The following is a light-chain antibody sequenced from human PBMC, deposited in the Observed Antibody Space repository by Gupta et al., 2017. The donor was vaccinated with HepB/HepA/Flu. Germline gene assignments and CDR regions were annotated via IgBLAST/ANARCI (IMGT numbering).Light chain of an antibody. Sequence: QSVLTQPPSVSGAPGQRVTISCTGSRSNIGAGYDVQRYQQLPGTAPKLLIYRDTIRPSGVPARFSGSKSGASASLAITGLQAEDEADYYCQSYDGSLSGSVFGGGTKLTVL. CDR2: RDT. J-gene: IGLJ2*01. CDR1: RSNIGAGYD. V-gene: IGLV1-40*01. CDR3: QSYDGSLSGSV.